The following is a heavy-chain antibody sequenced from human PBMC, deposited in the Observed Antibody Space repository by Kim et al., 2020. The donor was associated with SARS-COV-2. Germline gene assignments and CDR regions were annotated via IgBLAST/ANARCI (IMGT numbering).Heavy chain of an antibody. V-gene: IGHV3-21*01. D-gene: IGHD3-16*01. J-gene: IGHJ4*02. Sequence: GGSLRLSCAASGFTFSSYSMNWVRQAPGKGLEWVSSISSSSSYIYYADSVKGRFTISRDNAKNSLYLQMNSLRAEDTAVYYCAWGGYSSPFGYWGQGTLVTVSS. CDR3: AWGGYSSPFGY. CDR2: ISSSSSYI. CDR1: GFTFSSYS.